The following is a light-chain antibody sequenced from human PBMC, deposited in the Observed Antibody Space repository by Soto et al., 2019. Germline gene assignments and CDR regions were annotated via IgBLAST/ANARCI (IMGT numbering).Light chain of an antibody. Sequence: DIQMTQSPSTLSASVGDRVTITCRASQNINKWLAWYQQKPGKAPKLLIYDASVLESGVPSRFSGSRSGTEFTLTISSLQPDDFATYYCQQYNTYSYTFGQGIKLEIK. CDR2: DAS. CDR1: QNINKW. CDR3: QQYNTYSYT. V-gene: IGKV1-5*01. J-gene: IGKJ2*01.